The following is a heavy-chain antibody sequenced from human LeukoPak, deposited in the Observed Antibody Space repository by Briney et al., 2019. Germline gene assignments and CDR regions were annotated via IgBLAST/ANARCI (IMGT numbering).Heavy chain of an antibody. CDR2: IKPDGSGK. D-gene: IGHD5-24*01. J-gene: IGHJ4*02. CDR1: GFTFSSYW. V-gene: IGHV3-7*01. CDR3: ARRWDVGY. Sequence: GGSLRLSCAASGFTFSSYWMTWVRQAPGKGLEWVANIKPDGSGKTYVDSVKGRFTISRDNAKNSLYLQMNSLRVEDTAVYYCARRWDVGYWGQGTLVTVSS.